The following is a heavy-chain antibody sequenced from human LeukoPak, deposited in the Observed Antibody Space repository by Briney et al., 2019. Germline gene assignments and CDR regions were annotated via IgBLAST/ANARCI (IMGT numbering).Heavy chain of an antibody. V-gene: IGHV4-39*01. CDR2: IYYSGST. CDR1: GGSISSSSYY. J-gene: IGHJ4*02. CDR3: VRHRHNYGQPADFDF. D-gene: IGHD5-18*01. Sequence: PSETLSLTCTVSGGSISSSSYYWGWIRQPPGKGLEWIGSIYYSGSTYYNPSLKSRVTISVDTSKSQFSLNLSSVTAADTAVYYCVRHRHNYGQPADFDFWGQGTLVTVSS.